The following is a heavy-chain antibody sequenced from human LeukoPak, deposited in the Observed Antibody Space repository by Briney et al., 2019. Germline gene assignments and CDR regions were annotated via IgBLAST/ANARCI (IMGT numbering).Heavy chain of an antibody. Sequence: SETLSLTCTVSGGSINSYYWSWIRQPPGKGLEWIGYIFYSGSTNYNPSLKSRVTMSVDTSKNQFSLKLSSVTAADTAVYYCAKTKGYFDYWGQGTLVTVSS. CDR2: IFYSGST. CDR3: AKTKGYFDY. V-gene: IGHV4-59*12. CDR1: GGSINSYY. J-gene: IGHJ4*02. D-gene: IGHD1/OR15-1a*01.